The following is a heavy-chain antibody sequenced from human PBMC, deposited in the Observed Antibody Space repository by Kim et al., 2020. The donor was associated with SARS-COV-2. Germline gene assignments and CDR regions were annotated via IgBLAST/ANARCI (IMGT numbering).Heavy chain of an antibody. V-gene: IGHV4-59*01. D-gene: IGHD3-16*02. Sequence: KSRVTISVDTSKNQFSLKLSSVTAADTAVYYCARNMITFGVVINRDAFDIWGQGTMVTVSS. J-gene: IGHJ3*02. CDR3: ARNMITFGVVINRDAFDI.